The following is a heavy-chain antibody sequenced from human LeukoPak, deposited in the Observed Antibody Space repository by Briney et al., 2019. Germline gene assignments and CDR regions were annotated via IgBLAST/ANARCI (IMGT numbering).Heavy chain of an antibody. D-gene: IGHD1-26*01. CDR2: INPSGGST. CDR3: ARMGNAFDI. CDR1: GYTFTSYY. Sequence: ASVKVSCKASGYTFTSYYMHWVRQAPGQGLEWMGIINPSGGSTSYEHKFQGRVTMTRDTSTRTVYMELSSLRSEDTAVYYCARMGNAFDIWGQGTMVTVSS. J-gene: IGHJ3*02. V-gene: IGHV1-46*01.